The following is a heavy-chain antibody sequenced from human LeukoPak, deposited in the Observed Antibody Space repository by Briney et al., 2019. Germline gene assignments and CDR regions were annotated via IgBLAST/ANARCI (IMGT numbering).Heavy chain of an antibody. CDR2: IKQDGSEK. CDR3: ARQLQLVFDY. V-gene: IGHV3-7*03. Sequence: PGGSLSLSCAASGFPFSSYWMSGVRQAPGKGLEGVANIKQDGSEKYYVDSVKGRFTISRDNAKNSLYLQMNSLRAEDTAVYYCARQLQLVFDYWGQGTLVTVSS. D-gene: IGHD6-13*01. J-gene: IGHJ4*02. CDR1: GFPFSSYW.